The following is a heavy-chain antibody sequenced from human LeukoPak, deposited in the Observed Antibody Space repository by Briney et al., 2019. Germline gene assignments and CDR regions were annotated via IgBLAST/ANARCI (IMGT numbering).Heavy chain of an antibody. CDR2: IYYSGST. Sequence: PSETLSLTCTVSGGSISSYCWSWIRQPPGKGLEWIGYIYYSGSTKYNPSLKSRVAISLDTSKNQLSLQLTSVTAADTAVYFCARYSGGWPYYFDYWGQGALVTVSS. V-gene: IGHV4-59*08. CDR3: ARYSGGWPYYFDY. D-gene: IGHD6-19*01. J-gene: IGHJ4*02. CDR1: GGSISSYC.